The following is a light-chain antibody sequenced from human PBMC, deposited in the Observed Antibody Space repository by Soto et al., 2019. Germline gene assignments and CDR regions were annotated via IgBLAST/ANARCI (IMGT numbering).Light chain of an antibody. CDR1: QSVSSSY. CDR2: GAS. V-gene: IGKV3-20*01. Sequence: EIVLTQSPGTLSLSPGERATLSCRASQSVSSSYLAWYQQKPGQAPRLLIYGASSRATGIPDRFSGSGYGTDFTLTISRLEPEDFAVYYCQQYGSSLTVGGGTKVEIK. CDR3: QQYGSSLT. J-gene: IGKJ4*01.